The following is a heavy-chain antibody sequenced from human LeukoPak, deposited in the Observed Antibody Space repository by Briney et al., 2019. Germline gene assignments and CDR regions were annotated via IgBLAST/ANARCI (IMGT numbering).Heavy chain of an antibody. J-gene: IGHJ4*02. Sequence: ASVKVSCKASGYTFSSYGISWVRQAPGQGLEWMGWISAYSGNTNYAQKLQGRVTMTTDTSTSTAYMELRSLRSDDTAVYYCAREKGSTDWYYYGSGSYYNLIDYWGQGTLVTVSA. CDR2: ISAYSGNT. CDR3: AREKGSTDWYYYGSGSYYNLIDY. CDR1: GYTFSSYG. V-gene: IGHV1-18*01. D-gene: IGHD3-10*01.